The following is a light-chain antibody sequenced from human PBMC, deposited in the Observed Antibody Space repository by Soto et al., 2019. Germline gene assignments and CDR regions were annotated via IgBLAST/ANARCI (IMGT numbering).Light chain of an antibody. Sequence: QSALTQSASVSGSPGQSITISCTGTSSDVGGYNYVSWYQQYPGKAPKLMIYEVTNRPSGVSNRVSGSKSGKTASLTISGLQAEDEADYYCSSYTNTTTVIFGGGTKLTVL. CDR1: SSDVGGYNY. J-gene: IGLJ2*01. CDR3: SSYTNTTTVI. CDR2: EVT. V-gene: IGLV2-14*01.